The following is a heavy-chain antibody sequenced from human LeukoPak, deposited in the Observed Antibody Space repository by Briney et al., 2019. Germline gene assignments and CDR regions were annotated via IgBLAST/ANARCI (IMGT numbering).Heavy chain of an antibody. V-gene: IGHV3-30*02. CDR3: ATNIAHNYYYAMDV. CDR1: GFTFSSCG. D-gene: IGHD2/OR15-2a*01. Sequence: GGSLRLSCAASGFTFSSCGMHWVRQAPGKGLEWVAFIWYDGSNKYYADSVKGRFTISRDNSKNTLYVQMNSLRAEDTAVYYCATNIAHNYYYAMDVWGQGTTVTVSS. CDR2: IWYDGSNK. J-gene: IGHJ6*02.